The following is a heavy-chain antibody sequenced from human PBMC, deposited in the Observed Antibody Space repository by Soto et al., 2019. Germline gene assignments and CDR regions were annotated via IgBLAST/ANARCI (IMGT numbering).Heavy chain of an antibody. CDR1: GFTFSNYA. J-gene: IGHJ4*02. CDR2: ISGSGGST. CDR3: AKDQGSSWYEIDY. D-gene: IGHD6-13*01. Sequence: EVQLLESGGGLVQTGGSLRLSCAASGFTFSNYAVTWVRQAPGKGLAWVSTISGSGGSTYYADSVKGRFTISRDNSKNTLYLQMNSLRAEDTAVYYCAKDQGSSWYEIDYWGQGTLVTVSS. V-gene: IGHV3-23*01.